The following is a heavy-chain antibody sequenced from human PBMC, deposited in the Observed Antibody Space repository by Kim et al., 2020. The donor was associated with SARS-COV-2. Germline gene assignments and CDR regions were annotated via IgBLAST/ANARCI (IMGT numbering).Heavy chain of an antibody. J-gene: IGHJ3*02. D-gene: IGHD3-16*01. V-gene: IGHV1-2*05. CDR3: AREGDDAFDI. CDR2: GT. Sequence: GTNYAQKFQGRVTMTRDTSISTAYMELSRLRSDDTVVYYCAREGDDAFDIWGQGTMVTVSS.